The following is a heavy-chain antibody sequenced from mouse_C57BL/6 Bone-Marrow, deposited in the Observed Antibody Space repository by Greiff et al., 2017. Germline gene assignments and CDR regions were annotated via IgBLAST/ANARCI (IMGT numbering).Heavy chain of an antibody. V-gene: IGHV1-81*01. CDR3: ARREKNRTAQATDWFAY. D-gene: IGHD3-2*02. CDR1: GYTFTSYG. J-gene: IGHJ3*01. Sequence: QVQLQQSGAELARPGASVKLSCKASGYTFTSYGISWVKQRTGQGLEWIGEIYPRSGNTYYNEKFKGKATLTADKSSSTAYMELRSLTSEDSAVYFCARREKNRTAQATDWFAYWGQGTLVTVSA. CDR2: IYPRSGNT.